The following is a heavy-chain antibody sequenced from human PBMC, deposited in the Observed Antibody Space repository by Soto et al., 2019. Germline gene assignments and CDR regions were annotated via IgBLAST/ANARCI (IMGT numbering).Heavy chain of an antibody. Sequence: ASVKVSCKASGGTFSSYAISWVRQAPGQRLEWMGWINAGNGNTKYSQRFQGRVTITADTSASTAYMELSRLRSEDTAVYYCAREGRYGDYLDYWGQGTLVTVSS. V-gene: IGHV1-3*01. CDR2: INAGNGNT. D-gene: IGHD4-17*01. CDR1: GGTFSSYA. J-gene: IGHJ4*02. CDR3: AREGRYGDYLDY.